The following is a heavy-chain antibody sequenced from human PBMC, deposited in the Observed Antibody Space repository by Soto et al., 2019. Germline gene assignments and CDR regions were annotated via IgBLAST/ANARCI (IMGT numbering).Heavy chain of an antibody. D-gene: IGHD5-12*01. CDR2: IYSGGST. J-gene: IGHJ6*02. V-gene: IGHV3-66*01. Sequence: PGGSLRLSCAASGFTVSSNYMSWVRQAPGKGLEWVSVIYSGGSTYYADSVEGRFTISRDTSKNTLYLQMNSLRAEDTAVYYCARDFRGGYDYYYYYGMDVWGQGTTVTVSS. CDR1: GFTVSSNY. CDR3: ARDFRGGYDYYYYYGMDV.